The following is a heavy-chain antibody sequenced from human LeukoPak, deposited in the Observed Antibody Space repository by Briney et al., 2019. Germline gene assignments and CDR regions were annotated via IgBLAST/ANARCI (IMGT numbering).Heavy chain of an antibody. CDR2: IHSGSTT. J-gene: IGHJ6*04. V-gene: IGHV3-53*01. CDR1: AFPVSDYY. Sequence: GGSLRLSCAASAFPVSDYYMSWVRQAPGKGLESVSVIHSGSTTYYADSVKGRFTISRDNSKNTVYLQMDSLRAEDTAIYYCVRDRLMDVWGKGTTVTVSS. CDR3: VRDRLMDV.